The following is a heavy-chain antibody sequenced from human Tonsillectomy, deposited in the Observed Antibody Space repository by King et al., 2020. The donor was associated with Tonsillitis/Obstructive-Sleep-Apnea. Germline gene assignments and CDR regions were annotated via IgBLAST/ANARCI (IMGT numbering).Heavy chain of an antibody. CDR1: GFTFTNAW. V-gene: IGHV3-15*01. Sequence: EVQLVDSGGGLVKPGGSLRLSCAASGFTFTNAWMSLVRQAPGKGLEWVGRIKSKTDGGTTDYAAPVKGRFTISRDDSKNTLYLQMNSLKTEDTAVYYCTTRYCSSTSCLTFFDYWGQGTLVTVSS. CDR3: TTRYCSSTSCLTFFDY. CDR2: IKSKTDGGTT. J-gene: IGHJ4*02. D-gene: IGHD2-2*01.